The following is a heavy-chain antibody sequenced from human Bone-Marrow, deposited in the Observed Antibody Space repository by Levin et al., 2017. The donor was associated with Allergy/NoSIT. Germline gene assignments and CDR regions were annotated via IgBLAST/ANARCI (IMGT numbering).Heavy chain of an antibody. D-gene: IGHD4-23*01. CDR3: ASGNSHAFDI. CDR1: GFTFSSYW. Sequence: GGSLRLSCAASGFTFSSYWMHWVRQAPGKGLVWVSRINSDGTSTSYADSVKGRFTISRDNANNTLYLQMNSLRVEDTAVYYCASGNSHAFDIWGQGTMVTVSS. V-gene: IGHV3-74*01. CDR2: INSDGTST. J-gene: IGHJ3*02.